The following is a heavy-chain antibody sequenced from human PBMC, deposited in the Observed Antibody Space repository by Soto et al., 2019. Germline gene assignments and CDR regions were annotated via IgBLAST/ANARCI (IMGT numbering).Heavy chain of an antibody. V-gene: IGHV3-53*01. D-gene: IGHD3-10*01. Sequence: EVQLVESGGGLIQPGGSLRLSCAASGLTVSNAYMAWVRQAPGMGLEWVSVIYDNGTTYYADCVKGRFTISRDTSTNTLSLQMDSLRAEDTAVYYCVRPLPSGRNYGLDVWGQGTTVTVSS. J-gene: IGHJ6*02. CDR2: IYDNGTT. CDR3: VRPLPSGRNYGLDV. CDR1: GLTVSNAY.